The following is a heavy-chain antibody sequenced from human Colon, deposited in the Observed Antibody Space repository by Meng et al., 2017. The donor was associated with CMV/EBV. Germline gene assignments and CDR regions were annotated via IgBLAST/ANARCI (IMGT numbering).Heavy chain of an antibody. CDR2: ITESGGT. D-gene: IGHD6-19*01. J-gene: IGHJ4*02. CDR3: TKGHVAAVTAGDY. V-gene: IGHV3-23*01. CDR1: GFAFSAFR. Sequence: GESLKISCAGSGFAFSAFRLSWVRQAPGKGLEWVSRITESGGTNYADSVRGRFVISRDISNQMVWLQMSDLRPEDTAVYYCTKGHVAAVTAGDYWGQGTLVTVSS.